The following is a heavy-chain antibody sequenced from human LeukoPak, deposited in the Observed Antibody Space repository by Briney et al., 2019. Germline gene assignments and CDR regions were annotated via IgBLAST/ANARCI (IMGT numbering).Heavy chain of an antibody. CDR3: ARRKGSGWFKYIWFDP. Sequence: PSETLSLTCTVSGGSISSYYWSWIRQPPGKGLEWIGYIYYSGRTNYNPSLKSRVTISVDTSKNKFSLKLSSVTDADTAVYYCARRKGSGWFKYIWFDPWCQGTLVTVSS. D-gene: IGHD6-19*01. CDR2: IYYSGRT. CDR1: GGSISSYY. V-gene: IGHV4-59*12. J-gene: IGHJ5*02.